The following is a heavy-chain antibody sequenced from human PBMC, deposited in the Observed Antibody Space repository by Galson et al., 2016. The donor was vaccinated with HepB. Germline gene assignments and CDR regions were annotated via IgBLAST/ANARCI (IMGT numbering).Heavy chain of an antibody. CDR1: GFTFINTA. J-gene: IGHJ4*02. D-gene: IGHD2-21*01. V-gene: IGHV1-58*01. CDR3: AADPGVYSVAYAY. Sequence: SVKVSCKASGFTFINTAVQWVRQARGQRLEWIGWIVVGSGNTDYAQKFQERVTITRDMSASTAYMELSSLRSADTAVYYCAADPGVYSVAYAYWGQGTLVTVSS. CDR2: IVVGSGNT.